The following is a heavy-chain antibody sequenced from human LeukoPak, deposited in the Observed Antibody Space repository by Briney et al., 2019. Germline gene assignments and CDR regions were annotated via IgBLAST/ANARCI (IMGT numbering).Heavy chain of an antibody. CDR2: INPSGGST. CDR1: GYTFTSFY. J-gene: IGHJ4*02. V-gene: IGHV1-46*01. Sequence: ASVKVSCKASGYTFTSFYMHWVRQAPGQGLEWMGIINPSGGSTTYAQKFQGRVTLTTDTSTSTVYMELSSLRSEDTAVYYCARGVYGSGSYYNPDMDYWGQGNLVTVSS. CDR3: ARGVYGSGSYYNPDMDY. D-gene: IGHD3-10*01.